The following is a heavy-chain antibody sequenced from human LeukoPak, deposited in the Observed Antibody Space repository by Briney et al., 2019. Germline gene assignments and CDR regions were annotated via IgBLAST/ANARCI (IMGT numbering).Heavy chain of an antibody. J-gene: IGHJ6*03. V-gene: IGHV4-39*07. CDR3: ASCSGWGLYYYYYMDV. CDR2: MYYSGST. D-gene: IGHD6-19*01. CDR1: GGSISSNGFY. Sequence: SETLSLTCTVSGGSISSNGFYWGWIRQPPGKELEWIGSMYYSGSTYYNPSLKSRVTISVDTSKNQFSLKLSSVTAADTAVYYCASCSGWGLYYYYYMDVWGKGTTVTVSS.